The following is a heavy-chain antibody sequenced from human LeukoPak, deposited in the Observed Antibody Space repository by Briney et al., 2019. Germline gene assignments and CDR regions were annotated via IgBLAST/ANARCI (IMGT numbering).Heavy chain of an antibody. Sequence: SETLSLTCTVSGGSISSSSYYWGWIRQPPGKGLEWIGSIYYSGSTYYNPSLKSRVTISVDTSKNQFSLKLSSVTAADTAVYYCASFTSSGWYPFFDYWGQGTLVTVSS. CDR3: ASFTSSGWYPFFDY. J-gene: IGHJ4*02. D-gene: IGHD6-19*01. CDR1: GGSISSSSYY. V-gene: IGHV4-39*01. CDR2: IYYSGST.